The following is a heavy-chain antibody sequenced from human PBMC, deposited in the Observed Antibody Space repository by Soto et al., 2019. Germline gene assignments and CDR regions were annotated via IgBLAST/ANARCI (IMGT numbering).Heavy chain of an antibody. V-gene: IGHV4-34*01. Sequence: SETLSLTCAAYGGSFSGYYWSWSRQPPGKGLEWIGEINHSGSTNYNPSLKSRVTISVDTSKNQFSLKLSSVTAADTAVYYCARGVRPDSYYYGSGSGWYSFWAQGTPVTVSS. D-gene: IGHD3-10*01. CDR3: ARGVRPDSYYYGSGSGWYSF. CDR2: INHSGST. CDR1: GGSFSGYY. J-gene: IGHJ1*01.